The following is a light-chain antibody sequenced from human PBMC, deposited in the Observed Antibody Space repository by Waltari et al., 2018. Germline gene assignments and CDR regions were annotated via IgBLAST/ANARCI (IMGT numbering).Light chain of an antibody. CDR2: DVS. J-gene: IGLJ2*01. CDR3: SSYTSSTLVV. V-gene: IGLV2-14*03. Sequence: QSALTQPASVSGSPGQSITISCTGTSNDVGGYHHVSWYQQHPGKAPKLMIYDVSNRPSGVSNRFSGSKSGNTASLTISGLQAEDEGNYYCSSYTSSTLVVFGGGTNLTVL. CDR1: SNDVGGYHH.